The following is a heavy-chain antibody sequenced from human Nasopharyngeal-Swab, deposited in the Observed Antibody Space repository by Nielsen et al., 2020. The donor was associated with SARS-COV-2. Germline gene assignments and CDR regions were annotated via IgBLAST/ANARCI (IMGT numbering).Heavy chain of an antibody. D-gene: IGHD2-15*01. CDR2: ISYDGSNK. CDR3: AREAATRPTNWFDP. Sequence: WIRQPPGKGLKWVAVISYDGSNKYYADSVKGRFTISRDNSKNTLYLQMYSLRAEDTAVYYCAREAATRPTNWFDPWGQGTLVTVSS. J-gene: IGHJ5*02. V-gene: IGHV3-33*05.